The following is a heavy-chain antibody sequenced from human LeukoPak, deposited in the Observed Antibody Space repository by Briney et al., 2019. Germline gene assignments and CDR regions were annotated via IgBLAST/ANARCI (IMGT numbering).Heavy chain of an antibody. D-gene: IGHD1-14*01. V-gene: IGHV4-59*02. CDR2: VHHTDIP. J-gene: IGHJ3*01. CDR1: GGSVITHF. Sequence: SETLSLTRSVSGGSVITHFWNWIREPPGRGLEWIGYVHHTDIPNFNPSLKSRVTILLDRSKNQLSLKLTSVTAADAAVYYCARYRRREGVHAFDVWGRGTMVTVSS. CDR3: ARYRRREGVHAFDV.